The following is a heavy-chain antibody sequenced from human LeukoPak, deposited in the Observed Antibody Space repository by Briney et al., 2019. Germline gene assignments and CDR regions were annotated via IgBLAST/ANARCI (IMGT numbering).Heavy chain of an antibody. J-gene: IGHJ4*02. CDR2: IHPADYDT. CDR1: GYSFTSYW. V-gene: IGHV5-51*01. D-gene: IGHD3-16*01. CDR3: ARLLDNYDY. Sequence: GESLKIPCKGSGYSFTSYWIGWVRQMPGKGLEWMGIIHPADYDTRYSPSFEGQVTISVDNFINTAYLQWSSLQASDTAMYYCARLLDNYDYWGQGTLVTVSS.